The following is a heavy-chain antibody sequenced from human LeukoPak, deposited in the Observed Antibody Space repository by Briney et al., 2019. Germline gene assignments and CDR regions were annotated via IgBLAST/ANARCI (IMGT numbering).Heavy chain of an antibody. D-gene: IGHD1-26*01. CDR3: ARVVGSLYYFDY. J-gene: IGHJ4*02. CDR2: IWYDGSNK. CDR1: GFSFSHYG. V-gene: IGHV3-33*01. Sequence: GRSLRLSCAASGFSFSHYGMHWVRRAPGKGLEWVAVIWYDGSNKFHADSVKGRFTISRDNSKNTLYLQMNSLRAEDTAVYYCARVVGSLYYFDYWGQGTLVTVSS.